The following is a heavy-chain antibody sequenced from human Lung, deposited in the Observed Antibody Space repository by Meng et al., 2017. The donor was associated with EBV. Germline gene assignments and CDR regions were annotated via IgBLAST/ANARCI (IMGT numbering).Heavy chain of an antibody. V-gene: IGHV6-1*01. Sequence: QLQQHVPGLVEPTHPLYHPCVISGDSVSSSSAAWTWIKQSPSRGLEWLGRTYYRAKWYNDYAVFVKSRITINPDTSKNQFSLQLNSVTPEDTAVYYCARGATSVFDLWGRGTLVTVSS. CDR3: ARGATSVFDL. CDR1: GDSVSSSSAA. CDR2: TYYRAKWYN. J-gene: IGHJ2*01.